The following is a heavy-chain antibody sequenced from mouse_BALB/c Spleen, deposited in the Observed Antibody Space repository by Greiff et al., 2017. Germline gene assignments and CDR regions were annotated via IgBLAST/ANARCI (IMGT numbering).Heavy chain of an antibody. V-gene: IGHV1-5*01. Sequence: EVQLQQSGTVLARPGASVKMSCKASGYSFTSYWMHWVKQRPGQGLEWIGAIYPGNSDTSYNQKFKGKAKLTAVTSASTAYMELSSLTNEDSAVYYCTRWKGTGTYAMDYWGQGTSVTVSS. J-gene: IGHJ4*01. CDR2: IYPGNSDT. CDR3: TRWKGTGTYAMDY. CDR1: GYSFTSYW. D-gene: IGHD4-1*01.